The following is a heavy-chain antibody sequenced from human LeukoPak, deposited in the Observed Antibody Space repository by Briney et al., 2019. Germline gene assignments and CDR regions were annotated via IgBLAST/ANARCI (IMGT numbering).Heavy chain of an antibody. CDR1: GGSISSYY. V-gene: IGHV4-59*01. J-gene: IGHJ4*02. CDR3: ATKYASGSFDY. CDR2: IYYSGST. Sequence: WETLSLTCTVSGGSISSYYWSWIRQPPGKGLEWIGYIYYSGSTNYNPSLKSRVTISVDTSKNQFSLKLSSVTAADTAVYYCATKYASGSFDYWGQGTLATVSS. D-gene: IGHD2-15*01.